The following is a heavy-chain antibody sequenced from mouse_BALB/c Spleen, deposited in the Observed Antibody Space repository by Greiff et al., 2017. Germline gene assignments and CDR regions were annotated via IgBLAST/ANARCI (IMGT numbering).Heavy chain of an antibody. CDR1: GYSFTSYW. D-gene: IGHD6-1*01. Sequence: QVQLKQSGPQLVRPGASVKISCKASGYSFTSYWMHWVKQRPGQGLEWIGMIDPSDSETRLNQKFKDKATLTVDKSSSTAYMQLSSPTSEDSAVYYCARSEGPPFAYWGQGTLVTVSA. J-gene: IGHJ3*01. CDR3: ARSEGPPFAY. CDR2: IDPSDSET. V-gene: IGHV1S126*01.